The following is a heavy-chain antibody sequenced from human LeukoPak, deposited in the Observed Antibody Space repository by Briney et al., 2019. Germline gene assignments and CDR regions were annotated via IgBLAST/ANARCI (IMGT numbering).Heavy chain of an antibody. CDR3: AKDRWSRSSAIDS. CDR2: IESDGSNK. CDR1: EFTFSTYG. D-gene: IGHD3-3*01. Sequence: GGSLRLSCAASEFTFSTYGMHWVRQAPGKGLEWVAFIESDGSNKYYADSVRGRFTISRDNSKNTLYLQMNSLRVEDTAVFYCAKDRWSRSSAIDSWGQGTLVTVSS. V-gene: IGHV3-30*02. J-gene: IGHJ4*02.